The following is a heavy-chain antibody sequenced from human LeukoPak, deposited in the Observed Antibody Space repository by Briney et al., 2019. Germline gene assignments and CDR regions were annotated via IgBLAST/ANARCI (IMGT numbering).Heavy chain of an antibody. CDR3: ARLQPNSGEWAFDI. Sequence: SETLSLTCTVSGASISTYYWSWLRQSPGKGLEWIGYLYSRGSPNYNPSLKRRVTISVDTSKNHFSLTLSSVTAADTAVYYCARLQPNSGEWAFDIWGQGTMVTVSS. D-gene: IGHD1-1*01. CDR1: GASISTYY. CDR2: LYSRGSP. J-gene: IGHJ3*02. V-gene: IGHV4-4*09.